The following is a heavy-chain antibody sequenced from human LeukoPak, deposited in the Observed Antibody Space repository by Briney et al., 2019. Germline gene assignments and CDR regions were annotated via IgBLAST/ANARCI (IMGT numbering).Heavy chain of an antibody. CDR2: VNHGGST. J-gene: IGHJ4*02. V-gene: IGHV4-39*07. CDR1: GGSISGSSYY. Sequence: PSEILSLTCTVSGGSISGSSYYWGWIRQPPGKGLEWIGEVNHGGSTNYNPSLKSRVTISIDTSKNQFSLKLSSVTAADTAAYYCARDYVGVAGTFDYWGQGTLVTVSS. D-gene: IGHD6-19*01. CDR3: ARDYVGVAGTFDY.